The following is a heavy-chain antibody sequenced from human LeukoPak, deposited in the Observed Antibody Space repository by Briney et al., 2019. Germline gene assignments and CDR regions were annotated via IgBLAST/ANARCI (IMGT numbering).Heavy chain of an antibody. CDR2: IYTSGRT. CDR3: ARGGNIFWSGYYDYFDS. V-gene: IGHV4-4*07. Sequence: PSETLSLTCNVSGGSIHSYYWSWIRQPAGKGLEWIGRIYTSGRTIYNPSLKSRVTMSVDASKNLLSLKVTSVSAADTAVYFCARGGNIFWSGYYDYFDSWGQGTLVIVSA. D-gene: IGHD3-3*01. J-gene: IGHJ4*02. CDR1: GGSIHSYY.